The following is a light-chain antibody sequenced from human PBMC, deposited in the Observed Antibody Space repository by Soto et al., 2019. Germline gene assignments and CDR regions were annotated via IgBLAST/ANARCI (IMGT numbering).Light chain of an antibody. Sequence: EIQLTQARSTLSASVGDSVTITCRASQSISSWLAWYQQKPGKAPKLLIYDASSLESGVPSRFSGSGSGTEFTLTISSLQPDDFATYYCQQYNSYSPFGQGTKVDIK. CDR2: DAS. V-gene: IGKV1-5*01. J-gene: IGKJ1*01. CDR3: QQYNSYSP. CDR1: QSISSW.